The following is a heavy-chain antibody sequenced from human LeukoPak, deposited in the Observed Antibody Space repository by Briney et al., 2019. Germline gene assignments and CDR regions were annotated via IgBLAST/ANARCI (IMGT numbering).Heavy chain of an antibody. CDR1: GFTFSSYA. D-gene: IGHD3-9*01. J-gene: IGHJ3*02. V-gene: IGHV3-30*04. CDR3: ARAELRYFDWLSNKAWTDAFDI. Sequence: GRSLRLSCAASGFTFSSYAMHWVRQAPGKGLEWVAVISYDGSNKYYADSVKGRFTISRDNAKNSLYLQMNSLRAEDTAVYYCARAELRYFDWLSNKAWTDAFDIWGQGTMVTVSS. CDR2: ISYDGSNK.